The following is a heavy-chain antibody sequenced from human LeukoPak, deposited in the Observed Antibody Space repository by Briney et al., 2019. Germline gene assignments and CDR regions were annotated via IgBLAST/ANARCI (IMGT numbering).Heavy chain of an antibody. Sequence: SETLSLTCTVSGVSISTYYWSWIRQPPGKGLEWIGYIYHSGNIYYSGNTNYNPALKSRVTISIDTSKNQFSLKLSSVTAADTAVYYCARAGGGWFFDYWGQGTLVTVSS. CDR3: ARAGGGWFFDY. J-gene: IGHJ4*02. D-gene: IGHD6-19*01. CDR2: IYHSGNIYYSGNT. V-gene: IGHV4-59*01. CDR1: GVSISTYY.